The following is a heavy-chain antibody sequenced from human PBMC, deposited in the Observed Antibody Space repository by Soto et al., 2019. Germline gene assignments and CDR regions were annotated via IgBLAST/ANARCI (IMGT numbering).Heavy chain of an antibody. CDR2: ISYDGSNK. V-gene: IGHV3-30*18. D-gene: IGHD6-13*01. Sequence: GGSLRLSCAASGFTFSSYGMHWVRQAPGKGLEWVAVISYDGSNKYYADSVKGRFTISRDNSKNTLYLQMNSLRAEDTAVYYCAKVSTAAAGIFRISYFDYWGQGTLVTVSS. CDR3: AKVSTAAAGIFRISYFDY. CDR1: GFTFSSYG. J-gene: IGHJ4*02.